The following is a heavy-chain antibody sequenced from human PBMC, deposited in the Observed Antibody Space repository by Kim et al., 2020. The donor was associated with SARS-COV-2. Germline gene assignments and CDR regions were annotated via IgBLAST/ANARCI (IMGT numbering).Heavy chain of an antibody. CDR1: GFTFSSYS. Sequence: GGSLRLSCAASGFTFSSYSMNWVRQAPGKGLEWVSSISSSSSYIYYADSVKGRFTISRDNAKNSLYLQMNSLRAEDTAVYYCASMGDRRLRPNWFDPWGQGTLVTVSS. D-gene: IGHD3-16*01. CDR3: ASMGDRRLRPNWFDP. J-gene: IGHJ5*02. V-gene: IGHV3-21*01. CDR2: ISSSSSYI.